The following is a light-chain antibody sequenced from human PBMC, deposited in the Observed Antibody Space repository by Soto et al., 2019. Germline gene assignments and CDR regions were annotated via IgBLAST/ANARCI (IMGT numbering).Light chain of an antibody. CDR2: LGS. CDR3: MQALQTPPT. J-gene: IGKJ5*01. Sequence: DIVMTQSPLSLPVTHVDPASISFRSSQSLLHSNGYNYLDWYLQKPGQSPQLLIYLGSNRASGVPDRFSGSGSGTDFTLKISRVEAEDVGVYYCMQALQTPPTFGQGTRLEIK. CDR1: QSLLHSNGYNY. V-gene: IGKV2-28*01.